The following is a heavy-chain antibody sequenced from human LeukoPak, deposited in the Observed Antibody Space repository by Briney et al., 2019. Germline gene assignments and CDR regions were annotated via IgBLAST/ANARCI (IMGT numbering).Heavy chain of an antibody. CDR1: GFIFSDYY. Sequence: GGSLRLSCAASGFIFSDYYMTWVRQAPGKGLEWVSYISISGSTIYYADSVKGRFTISRDNAKNSLYLQMNSLRAEDTAVYSCARVNSNYFDYWGQGTLVTVSS. CDR3: ARVNSNYFDY. CDR2: ISISGSTI. J-gene: IGHJ4*02. D-gene: IGHD4-11*01. V-gene: IGHV3-11*04.